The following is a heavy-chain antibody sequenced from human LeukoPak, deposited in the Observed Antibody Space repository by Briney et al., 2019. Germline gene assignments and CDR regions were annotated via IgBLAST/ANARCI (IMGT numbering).Heavy chain of an antibody. CDR2: ISSSGSTI. CDR1: GFTFSSYE. J-gene: IGHJ4*02. CDR3: ARETNLISSGLDY. D-gene: IGHD3-10*01. V-gene: IGHV3-48*03. Sequence: GGSLRLSCAAAGFTFSSYEMNWVRQAPGKGLEWVSYISSSGSTIYYADSVRGRFTISRDNANNSLSLQMNSLRAEDTAVYYCARETNLISSGLDYWGLGTLVTVSS.